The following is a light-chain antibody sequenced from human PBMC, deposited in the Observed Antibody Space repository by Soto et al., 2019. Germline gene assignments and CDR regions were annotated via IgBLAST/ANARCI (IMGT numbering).Light chain of an antibody. J-gene: IGLJ2*01. Sequence: QSALTQPASVSGSPGQSITISCTGTSSDVGAYNYVSWYQQHPDKAPKLIIYEVSNRPSGVSNRFSGSKSGNTASLTISGLQAEDEADYYCSSYASSSTLFGGGTKLTVL. V-gene: IGLV2-14*01. CDR1: SSDVGAYNY. CDR3: SSYASSSTL. CDR2: EVS.